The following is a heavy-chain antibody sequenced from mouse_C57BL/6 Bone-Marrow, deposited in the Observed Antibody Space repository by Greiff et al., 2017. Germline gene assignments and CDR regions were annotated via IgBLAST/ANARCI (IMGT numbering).Heavy chain of an antibody. CDR3: SREGFIYYYGMDY. V-gene: IGHV1-26*01. D-gene: IGHD1-2*01. CDR2: INPNNGGT. Sequence: VQLQQSGPELVKPGASVKISCKASGYTFTDYYMNWVKQSHGKSLEWIGDINPNNGGTSYNQKFKGKATLTVDKSSSTAYMELRSLTSEDSAVYDCSREGFIYYYGMDYWGQGTAATVTA. J-gene: IGHJ4*01. CDR1: GYTFTDYY.